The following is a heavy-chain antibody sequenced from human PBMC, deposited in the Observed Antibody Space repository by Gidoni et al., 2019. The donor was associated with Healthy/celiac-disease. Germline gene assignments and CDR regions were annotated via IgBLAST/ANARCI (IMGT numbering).Heavy chain of an antibody. D-gene: IGHD2-15*01. CDR2: IYYSGST. V-gene: IGHV4-39*01. CDR3: ATPGGYYYYYGMDV. CDR1: GGSISSSSYY. J-gene: IGHJ6*02. Sequence: QLQLQESGPGLVKPSETLSLTCTVSGGSISSSSYYWGWIRQPPGKGLEWIGSIYYSGSTYYNPSLKSRVTISVDTSKNQFSLKLSSVTAADTAVYYCATPGGYYYYYGMDVWGQGTTVTVSS.